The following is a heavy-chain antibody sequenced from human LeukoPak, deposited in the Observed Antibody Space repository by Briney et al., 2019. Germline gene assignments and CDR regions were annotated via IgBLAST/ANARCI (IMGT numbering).Heavy chain of an antibody. CDR2: IYYSGST. CDR1: GGSISSYY. J-gene: IGHJ4*02. D-gene: IGHD5-24*01. CDR3: ARLQRPDGYNSIFDY. V-gene: IGHV4-59*08. Sequence: SETLSLTCTVSGGSISSYYWSWIRQPPGKGLEWIGYIYYSGSTNYNPSLKSRVTISVDTSKNQFSLKLSSVTAADTAVYCCARLQRPDGYNSIFDYWGQGTLVTVSS.